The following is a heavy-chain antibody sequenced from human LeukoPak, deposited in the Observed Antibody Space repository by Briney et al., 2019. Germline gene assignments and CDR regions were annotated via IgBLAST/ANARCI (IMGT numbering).Heavy chain of an antibody. J-gene: IGHJ4*02. CDR3: ARTTAAGTNSFDY. CDR2: IYYSGST. CDR1: GCSISSYY. V-gene: IGHV4-59*01. Sequence: SETLSLTCTVSGCSISSYYWSWLRQPPGKGLEWIGDIYYSGSTNYNPSLKSRVTISVDTSKNQSSLKLSSVAAADTAVYYCARTTAAGTNSFDYWGQGTLVTVSS. D-gene: IGHD6-13*01.